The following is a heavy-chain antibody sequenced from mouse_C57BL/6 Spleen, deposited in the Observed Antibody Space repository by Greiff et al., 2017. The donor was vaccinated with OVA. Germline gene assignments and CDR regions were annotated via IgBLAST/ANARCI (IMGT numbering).Heavy chain of an antibody. V-gene: IGHV2-2*01. D-gene: IGHD4-1*01. CDR2: IWSGGST. J-gene: IGHJ2*01. CDR3: ARNSGTAYYFDY. CDR1: GFSLTSYG. Sequence: QVQLKESGPGLVQPSQSLSITCTVSGFSLTSYGVHWVRQSPGKGLEWLGVIWSGGSTDYNAAFISRLSISKDNSKSQVFFKMNSLQADDTAIYYCARNSGTAYYFDYWGQGTTLTVSS.